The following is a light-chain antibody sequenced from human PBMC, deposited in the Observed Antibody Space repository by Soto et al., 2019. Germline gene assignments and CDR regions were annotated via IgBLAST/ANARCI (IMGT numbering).Light chain of an antibody. CDR1: QGIHTY. V-gene: IGKV1-39*01. Sequence: DIQITQSPSSLSASIGYRVTITCRASQGIHTYLNWYQQRPWKAPKLLIYAASSLQSGVPSRFSGSGSGTEFTLTISRLQPEDFETYSCQQSYSNPITFGQGTRLEIK. CDR3: QQSYSNPIT. J-gene: IGKJ5*01. CDR2: AAS.